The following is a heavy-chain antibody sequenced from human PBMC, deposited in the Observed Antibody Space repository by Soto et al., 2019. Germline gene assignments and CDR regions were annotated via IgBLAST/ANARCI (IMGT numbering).Heavy chain of an antibody. CDR1: GFTFSSYS. V-gene: IGHV3-21*01. CDR2: INSSSSYT. Sequence: PGGSLRLSCAVSGFTFSSYSMNWVPQAPEKGMEWVRSINSSSSYTYYADSVKGRLTISRENAKNSLYLQMNSLRAEDTAVYYCATDCSNSDPPAYVYWGQGTLVTVSS. D-gene: IGHD6-6*01. J-gene: IGHJ4*02. CDR3: ATDCSNSDPPAYVY.